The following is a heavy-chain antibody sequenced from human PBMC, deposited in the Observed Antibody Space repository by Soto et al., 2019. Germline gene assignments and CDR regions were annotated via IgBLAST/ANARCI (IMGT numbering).Heavy chain of an antibody. CDR1: GLTVSSNY. V-gene: IGHV3-53*02. CDR3: ASRAFGYSGYDFGDYFDY. CDR2: IYSGGST. J-gene: IGHJ4*02. D-gene: IGHD5-12*01. Sequence: EVQLVETGGGLIQPGGSLRLSCAASGLTVSSNYMSWVRQAPGKGLEWVSVIYSGGSTYYADSVKGRFTISRDNSKNTLYLQMNSLRAEDTAVYYCASRAFGYSGYDFGDYFDYWGQGTLVTVSS.